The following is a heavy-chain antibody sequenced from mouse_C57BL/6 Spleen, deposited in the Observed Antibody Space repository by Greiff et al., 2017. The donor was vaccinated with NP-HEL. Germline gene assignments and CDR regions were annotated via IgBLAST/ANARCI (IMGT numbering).Heavy chain of an antibody. CDR3: ARSRILLVDC. CDR2: INPGSGGT. CDR1: GYAFTNYL. J-gene: IGHJ2*01. D-gene: IGHD1-1*01. Sequence: VQLQQSGAELVRPGTSVKVSCTASGYAFTNYLIAWVKQRPGQGLEWIGVINPGSGGTNYNEKFKGKATLTADKSSSTAYMQLSSLTSEDSAVYYCARSRILLVDCWGQGTTLTVSS. V-gene: IGHV1-54*01.